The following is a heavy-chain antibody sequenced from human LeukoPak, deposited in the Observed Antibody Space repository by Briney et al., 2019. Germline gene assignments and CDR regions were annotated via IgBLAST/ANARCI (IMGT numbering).Heavy chain of an antibody. CDR3: ARAISVAGTNMLDY. CDR2: ISSNGGST. CDR1: GFTFSRYA. V-gene: IGHV3-64*01. Sequence: GGSLRLSCAASGFTFSRYAMHWVRQAPGKGLEYVSAISSNGGSTYYANSVKGRFTISRDNSKNTLYLQMGSLRAEDMAVYYCARAISVAGTNMLDYWGQGTLVTVSS. D-gene: IGHD6-19*01. J-gene: IGHJ4*02.